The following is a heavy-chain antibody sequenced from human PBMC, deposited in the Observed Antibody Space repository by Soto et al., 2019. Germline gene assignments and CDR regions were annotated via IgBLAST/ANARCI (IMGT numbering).Heavy chain of an antibody. CDR3: AISSTSPDKRWFDP. V-gene: IGHV1-69*02. CDR2: IIPILGIA. CDR1: GGTFSSYT. Sequence: QVQLVQSGAEVKKPGSSVKVSCKASGGTFSSYTISWVRQAPGQGLEWMGRIIPILGIANYAQKFQGRVTITADKSTSTAYMELSSLRSEDTAVYYCAISSTSPDKRWFDPWGQGTLVTVSS. D-gene: IGHD2-2*01. J-gene: IGHJ5*02.